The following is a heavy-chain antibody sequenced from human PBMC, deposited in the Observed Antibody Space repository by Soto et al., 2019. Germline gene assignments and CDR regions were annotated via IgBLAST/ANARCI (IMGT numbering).Heavy chain of an antibody. Sequence: EVQLVESGGGLVQPGGSLRLSCAASGFTFSSYWMSWVRQAPGMGLEWLAIIKKDGSETHYVGAVKGRFTISRDNAKNSLFLQMNSLRTDDTAVYYCARGAGWESDYWGQGTLVTVSS. CDR1: GFTFSSYW. V-gene: IGHV3-7*03. J-gene: IGHJ4*02. D-gene: IGHD1-26*01. CDR2: IKKDGSET. CDR3: ARGAGWESDY.